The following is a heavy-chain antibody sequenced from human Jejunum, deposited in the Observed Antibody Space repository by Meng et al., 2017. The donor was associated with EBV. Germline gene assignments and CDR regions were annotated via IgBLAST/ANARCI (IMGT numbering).Heavy chain of an antibody. CDR3: ARVRCSGGSCFYFDY. Sequence: QVQLQESGPGLVTPSGPLSPTCPFSGGSITSSDWWTWVRQPPGEGLEWIGEIYHAGSSNYSPSLKSRVTILLDKSENHFSLKLNSVTAADTAVYYCARVRCSGGSCFYFDYWGQGALVTVSS. CDR2: IYHAGSS. D-gene: IGHD2-15*01. CDR1: GGSITSSDW. J-gene: IGHJ4*02. V-gene: IGHV4-4*02.